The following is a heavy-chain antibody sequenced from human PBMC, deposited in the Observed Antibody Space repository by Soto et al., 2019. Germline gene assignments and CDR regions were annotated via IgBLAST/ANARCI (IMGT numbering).Heavy chain of an antibody. V-gene: IGHV1-3*01. CDR3: AREEGYSYGYFDY. J-gene: IGHJ4*02. CDR2: INAGNGNT. CDR1: GYTCTSYA. D-gene: IGHD5-18*01. Sequence: ASVKVSCKASGYTCTSYAMHWVRQAPGQRLEWMGWINAGNGNTKYSQKFQGRVTITRDTSASTAYMELSSLRSEDTAVYYCAREEGYSYGYFDYWGQGTLVTVSS.